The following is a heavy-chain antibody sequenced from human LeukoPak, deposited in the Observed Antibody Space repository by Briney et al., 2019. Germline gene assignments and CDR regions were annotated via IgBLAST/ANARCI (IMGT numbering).Heavy chain of an antibody. CDR2: ISWNSGSI. CDR1: GFTFDDYA. J-gene: IGHJ6*02. CDR3: ARAYYYYGMDV. Sequence: GGSLRLSCAASGFTFDDYAMHWVRQAPGKGLEWVSGISWNSGSIGYADSVKGRFTISRDNAKNSLYLQMNSLRAEDTALYYCARAYYYYGMDVWGQGTTVTVPS. V-gene: IGHV3-9*01.